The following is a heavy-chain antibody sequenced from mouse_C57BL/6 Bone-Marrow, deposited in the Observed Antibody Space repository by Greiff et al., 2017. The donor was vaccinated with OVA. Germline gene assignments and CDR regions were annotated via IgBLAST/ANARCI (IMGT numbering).Heavy chain of an antibody. V-gene: IGHV14-4*01. J-gene: IGHJ2*01. D-gene: IGHD4-1*01. CDR2: IDPENGDT. CDR3: TTNWVDY. CDR1: GFNIKDDY. Sequence: VQLQQSGAELVRPGASVKLSCTASGFNIKDDYMHWVKQRPEQGLEWIGWIDPENGDTEYASKFQGKATITADTSSNKAYLQLSSLTSEDTAVYYCTTNWVDYWGQGTTRTVSS.